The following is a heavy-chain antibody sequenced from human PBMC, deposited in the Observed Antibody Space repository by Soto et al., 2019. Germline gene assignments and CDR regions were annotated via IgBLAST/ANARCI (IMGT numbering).Heavy chain of an antibody. J-gene: IGHJ4*02. CDR3: AREPVRGGLQVDY. CDR2: IIPILGIA. V-gene: IGHV1-69*08. D-gene: IGHD3-10*01. CDR1: GGTFSSYT. Sequence: QVQLVQSGAEVKKPGSSVKVSCKASGGTFSSYTISWVRQAPGQGLEWMGRIIPILGIANYAQKFQGRVTITADKSTSTAYMELSSLRSEDTAVYYCAREPVRGGLQVDYWGQGTLVTVSS.